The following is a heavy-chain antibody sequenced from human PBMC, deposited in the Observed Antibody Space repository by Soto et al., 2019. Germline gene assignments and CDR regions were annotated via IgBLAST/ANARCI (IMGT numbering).Heavy chain of an antibody. Sequence: APVKVSCKASGYIFITYGISWVRQAPGQGLEWMGWISPNSGGANSAQKFQGRVTMTRDTSIGTAYMELSRLRSDDTAVYCCARASSGSYATDSFHHWGQGTLVTVSS. D-gene: IGHD1-26*01. CDR3: ARASSGSYATDSFHH. J-gene: IGHJ1*01. CDR1: GYIFITYG. CDR2: ISPNSGGA. V-gene: IGHV1-2*02.